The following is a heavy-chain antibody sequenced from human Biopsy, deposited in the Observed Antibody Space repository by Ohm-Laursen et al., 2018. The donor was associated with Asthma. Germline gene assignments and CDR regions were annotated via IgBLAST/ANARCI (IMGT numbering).Heavy chain of an antibody. CDR3: ARFIDGTFFVDY. CDR2: IFAANSET. V-gene: IGHV5-51*03. J-gene: IGHJ4*02. CDR1: GYTFSDSW. Sequence: GESLKISCKASGYTFSDSWIGWVRQMSGKGLEWMGIIFAANSETKYSPSFRGQVTISVDMSISTAFLQWSSLKASDTAMYYCARFIDGTFFVDYWGQGTLVTVSS. D-gene: IGHD1-7*01.